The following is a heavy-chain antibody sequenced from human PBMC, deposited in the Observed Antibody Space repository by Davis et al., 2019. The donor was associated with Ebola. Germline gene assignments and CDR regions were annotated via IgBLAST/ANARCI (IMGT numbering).Heavy chain of an antibody. Sequence: GESLKISCSASVFTFSSYSMNWVRQAPGKGLEWVSSIGSSSSYIYYADSVKGRFTISSDNAKKSLYLHMNSLRAEDTAVYYCARDKFYYDSSGYGYYNGMDVWGQGTTVTVSS. J-gene: IGHJ6*02. CDR3: ARDKFYYDSSGYGYYNGMDV. D-gene: IGHD3-22*01. V-gene: IGHV3-21*01. CDR2: IGSSSSYI. CDR1: VFTFSSYS.